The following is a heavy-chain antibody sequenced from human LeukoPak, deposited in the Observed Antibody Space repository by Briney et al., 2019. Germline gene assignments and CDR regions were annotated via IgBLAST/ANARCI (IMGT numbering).Heavy chain of an antibody. CDR3: ARGDGFGGYDLISY. J-gene: IGHJ4*02. D-gene: IGHD5-12*01. CDR2: INPNSGGT. V-gene: IGHV1-2*02. Sequence: ASVKVSCKASGYTSTGYFMHWVRQAPGQGLEWMGWINPNSGGTNYAQKFQGRVTMTRDTSISTAYMELSRLRSDDTAVYYCARGDGFGGYDLISYWGQGTLVTVSS. CDR1: GYTSTGYF.